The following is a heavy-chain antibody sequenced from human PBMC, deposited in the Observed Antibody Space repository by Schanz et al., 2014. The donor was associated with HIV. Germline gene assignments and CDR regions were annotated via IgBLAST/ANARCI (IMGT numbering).Heavy chain of an antibody. Sequence: QVQLVQPGAEVKKPGSSVKVSCKASGGTFSSYAISWVRQAPGQGLEWMGGFIPVFGTANYAQKFQGRVTMTADESTSTAYMELSSLRSEDTAVYYCARTRGYSGYDPPYYYYYGMDVWGQGTTLTVSS. CDR3: ARTRGYSGYDPPYYYYYGMDV. D-gene: IGHD5-12*01. CDR1: GGTFSSYA. V-gene: IGHV1-69*01. J-gene: IGHJ6*02. CDR2: FIPVFGTA.